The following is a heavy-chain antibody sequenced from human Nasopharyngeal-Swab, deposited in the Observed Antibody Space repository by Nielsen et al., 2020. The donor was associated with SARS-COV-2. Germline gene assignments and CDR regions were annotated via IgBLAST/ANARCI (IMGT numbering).Heavy chain of an antibody. D-gene: IGHD6-13*01. CDR3: ARHESIAAAANYWYFDL. CDR1: GGSISSSSYY. Sequence: SDILSLTCTVSGGSISSSSYYWGWIRQPPGKGLEWIGSIYYSGSTYYNPSLKSRVTISVDTSKNQFSLKLSSVTATDTAVYYCARHESIAAAANYWYFDLWGRGTMVTVSS. V-gene: IGHV4-39*01. J-gene: IGHJ2*01. CDR2: IYYSGST.